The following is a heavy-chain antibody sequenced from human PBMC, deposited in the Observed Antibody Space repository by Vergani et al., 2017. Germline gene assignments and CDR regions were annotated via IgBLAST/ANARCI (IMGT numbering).Heavy chain of an antibody. CDR1: GFTFSSYS. J-gene: IGHJ4*02. D-gene: IGHD3-22*01. V-gene: IGHV3-48*04. CDR3: AREDSSGEKIDY. CDR2: ISSRSSTI. Sequence: EVQLVESGGGLVQPGGSLRLSCAASGFTFSSYSMNLVRQAPGKGLEWVSYISSRSSTIYYADSVKGRFTISRDNAKNSLYLQMNSLRAEDTAVYYCAREDSSGEKIDYWGQGTLVTVSS.